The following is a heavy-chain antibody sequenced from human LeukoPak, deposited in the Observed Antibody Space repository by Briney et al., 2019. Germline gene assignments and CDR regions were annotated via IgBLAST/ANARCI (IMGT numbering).Heavy chain of an antibody. CDR2: ISSSGSHT. Sequence: PGGSLRLSCVASGFSSSDYYMSWIRQAPGKGLEWVSYISSSGSHTNYADSVTGRFTISRNNAKKPLHLQMNSLRAEDTAVYYCARHPDGSLSLDYWGQGTLVTVSS. J-gene: IGHJ4*02. D-gene: IGHD1-26*01. CDR3: ARHPDGSLSLDY. CDR1: GFSSSDYY. V-gene: IGHV3-11*03.